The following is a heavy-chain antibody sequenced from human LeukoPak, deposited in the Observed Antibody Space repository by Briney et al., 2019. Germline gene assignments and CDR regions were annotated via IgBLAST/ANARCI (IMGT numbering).Heavy chain of an antibody. CDR2: ITSDGSWT. D-gene: IGHD2-2*01. J-gene: IGHJ4*02. CDR1: GSYW. V-gene: IGHV3-74*01. Sequence: PGGSLRLSCAASGSYWMHWVRQAPGKGLVWVSHITSDGSWTGYADSVKGRFTISKDNAKNTVYLQMNNLRAEDTAVYYCVSFYETYWGRGTLVTVSS. CDR3: VSFYETY.